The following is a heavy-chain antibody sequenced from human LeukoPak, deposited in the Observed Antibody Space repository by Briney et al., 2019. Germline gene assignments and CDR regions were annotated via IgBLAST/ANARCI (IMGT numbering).Heavy chain of an antibody. J-gene: IGHJ4*02. V-gene: IGHV4-59*01. D-gene: IGHD5-12*01. Sequence: SETLSLTCTVSGGSISSYYWSWIRQPPGKGLEWIGYIYYSGSTYYNPSLRSRVTISVDTSKNQFSLKLSSVTAADTAVYYCAKDVDIVRAGFDYWGQGTLVTVSS. CDR1: GGSISSYY. CDR3: AKDVDIVRAGFDY. CDR2: IYYSGST.